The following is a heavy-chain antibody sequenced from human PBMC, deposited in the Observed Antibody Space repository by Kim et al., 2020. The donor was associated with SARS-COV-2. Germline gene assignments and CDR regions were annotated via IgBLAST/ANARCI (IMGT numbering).Heavy chain of an antibody. V-gene: IGHV4-59*01. CDR3: ARDRKGRGTMVRGFLFYYGMDV. Sequence: SETLSLTCTVSGGSISSYYWSWIRQPPGKGLEWIGYIYYSGSTNYNPSLKSRVTISVDTSKNQFSLKLSSVTAADTAVYYCARDRKGRGTMVRGFLFYYGMDVWGQGTTVTVSS. J-gene: IGHJ6*02. D-gene: IGHD3-10*01. CDR2: IYYSGST. CDR1: GGSISSYY.